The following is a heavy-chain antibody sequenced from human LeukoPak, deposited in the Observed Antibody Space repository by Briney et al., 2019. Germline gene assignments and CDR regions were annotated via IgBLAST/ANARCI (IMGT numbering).Heavy chain of an antibody. J-gene: IGHJ3*02. CDR1: GSTFSRHR. Sequence: GGSLRLSCAASGSTFSRHRMNWVRQAPGKGLEWVSYISSGSSYIYYADSVKGRFTISRDNAENSLYLQMNSLRGEETAVYYCARGGLNYADASDIWGQGTMVIFSS. CDR3: ARGGLNYADASDI. CDR2: ISSGSSYI. V-gene: IGHV3-21*01. D-gene: IGHD4-11*01.